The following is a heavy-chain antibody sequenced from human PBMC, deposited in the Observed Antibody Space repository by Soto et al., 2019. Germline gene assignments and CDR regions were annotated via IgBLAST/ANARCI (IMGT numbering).Heavy chain of an antibody. CDR1: GFTFSSFA. J-gene: IGHJ6*02. V-gene: IGHV3-30-3*01. CDR3: ARDIHTWYRYGSTMDV. Sequence: PGGSLRLSCAASGFTFSSFAMHWVRQAPGKGLEWVAVMSYDGSNKYHADSVKGRFTISRDNSMNTLFLQMNSLRAEDTAVYYCARDIHTWYRYGSTMDVWGQGTTVTVSS. D-gene: IGHD3-10*01. CDR2: MSYDGSNK.